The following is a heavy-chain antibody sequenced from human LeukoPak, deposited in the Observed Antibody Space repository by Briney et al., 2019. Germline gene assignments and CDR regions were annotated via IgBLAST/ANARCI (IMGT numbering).Heavy chain of an antibody. J-gene: IGHJ4*02. V-gene: IGHV3-30*18. Sequence: HPGRSLRLSCAASGFTFSSYGMHWVRQAPGKGLEWVAVISYDGSSKYYADSVMGRFTISRDNSMNTLYLQMNSLRAEDTAVYYCAKDVRIAVTWFDYWGQGTLVTVSS. CDR3: AKDVRIAVTWFDY. CDR2: ISYDGSSK. CDR1: GFTFSSYG. D-gene: IGHD6-19*01.